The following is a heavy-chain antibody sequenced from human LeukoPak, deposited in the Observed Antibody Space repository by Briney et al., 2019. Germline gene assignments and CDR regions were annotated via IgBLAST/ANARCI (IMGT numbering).Heavy chain of an antibody. D-gene: IGHD5-12*01. V-gene: IGHV4-61*02. CDR1: GASISSTDYY. CDR2: IFSSGTT. Sequence: RSSETLSLTCTVSGASISSTDYYWGWIRQPAGKGPEWIGRIFSSGTTKYNPSLKSRVTISLDTSKNQFSLKLTSVTAADTAVYYCAREWLRFRGSTSLDYWGQGSQVTVSS. CDR3: AREWLRFRGSTSLDY. J-gene: IGHJ4*02.